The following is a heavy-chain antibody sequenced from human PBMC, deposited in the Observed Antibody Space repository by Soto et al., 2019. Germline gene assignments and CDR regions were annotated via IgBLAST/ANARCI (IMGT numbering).Heavy chain of an antibody. J-gene: IGHJ6*02. D-gene: IGHD3-3*01. Sequence: QVQLVQSGAEVKKPGASVKVSRKASGYTFTSYGISWVRQAPGQGLEWMGWISAYNGNTNYAQKLQGRVTMTTDTSTSTAYMELRSLRSDDPAVYYCARDPADYDFWGGMDVWGQGTTVTVSS. V-gene: IGHV1-18*01. CDR3: ARDPADYDFWGGMDV. CDR1: GYTFTSYG. CDR2: ISAYNGNT.